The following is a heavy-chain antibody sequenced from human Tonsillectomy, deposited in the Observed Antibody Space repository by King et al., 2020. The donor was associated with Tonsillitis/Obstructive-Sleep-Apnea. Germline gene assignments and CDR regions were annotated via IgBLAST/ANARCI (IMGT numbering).Heavy chain of an antibody. CDR2: IYYSGTT. CDR3: VTIAVDGDGLDY. V-gene: IGHV4-39*01. CDR1: GGSISSSSYY. J-gene: IGHJ4*02. Sequence: QLQESGPGLVKPSETLSLTCTVSGGSISSSSYYWGWIRQPPGKGLEWIGSIYYSGTTYYNPSLKSRVTISVDASENHFSLRLASVTAADTAVYYCVTIAVDGDGLDYWGQGTLVTV. D-gene: IGHD6-19*01.